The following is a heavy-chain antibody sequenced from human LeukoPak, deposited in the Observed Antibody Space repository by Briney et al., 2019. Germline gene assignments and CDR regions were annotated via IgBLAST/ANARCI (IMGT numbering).Heavy chain of an antibody. V-gene: IGHV3-23*01. CDR3: ATIRGQYCSGGSCYGTDY. CDR1: GFTFSSYA. Sequence: GGSLRLSCAASGFTFSSYAMSWVRQAPGKGLEWVSGISACGGSTYYADSVKGRFTISRDSSKNILYLQKNSLRAEDTAVYYCATIRGQYCSGGSCYGTDYWGQGTLVTVSS. J-gene: IGHJ4*02. D-gene: IGHD2-15*01. CDR2: ISACGGST.